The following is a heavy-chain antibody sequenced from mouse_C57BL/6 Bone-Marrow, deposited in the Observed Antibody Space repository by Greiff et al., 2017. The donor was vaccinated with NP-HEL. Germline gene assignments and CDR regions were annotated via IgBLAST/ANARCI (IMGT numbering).Heavy chain of an antibody. CDR2: IYPRSGNT. CDR1: GYTFTSYG. D-gene: IGHD2-2*01. Sequence: VQLQQSGAELARPGASVKLSCKASGYTFTSYGISWVKQRTGQGLEWIGEIYPRSGNTYYNEKFKGKATLTADKSSSTAYIELRSLTSEDSAVYFCARPMVTTVPFAYWGQGTLVTVSA. V-gene: IGHV1-81*01. J-gene: IGHJ3*01. CDR3: ARPMVTTVPFAY.